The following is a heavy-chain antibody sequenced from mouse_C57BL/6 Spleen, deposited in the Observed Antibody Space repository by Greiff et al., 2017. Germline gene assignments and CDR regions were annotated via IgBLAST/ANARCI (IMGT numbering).Heavy chain of an antibody. CDR3: TRALGSSYVADY. V-gene: IGHV5-9-1*02. CDR2: ISSGGDYI. Sequence: EVMLVESGEGLVKPGGSLKLSCAASGFTFSSYAMSWVRQTPEKRLEWVAYISSGGDYIYYADTVKGRFTISRDNARNTLYLQMSSLKSEDTAMYYCTRALGSSYVADYWGQGTTLTVSS. CDR1: GFTFSSYA. J-gene: IGHJ2*01. D-gene: IGHD1-1*01.